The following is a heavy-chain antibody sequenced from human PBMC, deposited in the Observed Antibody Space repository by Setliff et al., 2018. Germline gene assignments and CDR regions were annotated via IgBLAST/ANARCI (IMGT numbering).Heavy chain of an antibody. Sequence: PSETLSLTCTVSGGSISTKNYYWGWIRQPPGKGLEWIGSTYYNGDAYYNPSLKSRVTISVDTSKNQFSLKLSSVTAADTAVYYCARLYDFCSGGSRYSGYSGYYYYMDVWGKGTTVTVSS. J-gene: IGHJ6*03. CDR1: GGSISTKNYY. D-gene: IGHD2-15*01. CDR2: TYYNGDA. CDR3: ARLYDFCSGGSRYSGYSGYYYYMDV. V-gene: IGHV4-39*01.